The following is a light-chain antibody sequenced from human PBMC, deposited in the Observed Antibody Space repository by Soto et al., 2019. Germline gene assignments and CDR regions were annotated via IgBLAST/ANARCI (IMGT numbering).Light chain of an antibody. CDR2: GAS. CDR1: QTVIHNH. V-gene: IGKV3-20*01. J-gene: IGKJ5*01. CDR3: QQHGTSPIT. Sequence: IVLTRSPGTLSFSPEKRATLSCRASQTVIHNHLAWHQQKPGQTPRLLAYGASSRATGIPDRFSGSGSGTDFTLTISRLEPEDFAVYYCQQHGTSPITFGQGTRLEIK.